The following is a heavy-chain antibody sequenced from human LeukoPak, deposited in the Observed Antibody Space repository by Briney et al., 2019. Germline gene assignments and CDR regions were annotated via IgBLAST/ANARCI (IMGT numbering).Heavy chain of an antibody. CDR2: IYRDGST. J-gene: IGHJ6*04. D-gene: IGHD6-19*01. Sequence: GGSLRLSCAVSGFNVSINYMSWVRQAPGKGLERVSVIYRDGSTYYADSVKGRLTISRDNSKNTLYLQMSGLRAEDTAVYYCARRSSGWDYNYYFLDVWGKGTTVTVSS. CDR3: ARRSSGWDYNYYFLDV. V-gene: IGHV3-53*01. CDR1: GFNVSINY.